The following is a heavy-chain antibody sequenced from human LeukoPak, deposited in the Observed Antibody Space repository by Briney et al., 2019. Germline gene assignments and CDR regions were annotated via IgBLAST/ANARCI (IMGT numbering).Heavy chain of an antibody. CDR1: IESFSGYY. D-gene: IGHD2-21*02. CDR2: INHSGST. J-gene: IGHJ4*02. Sequence: PSETLSLTCAVYIESFSGYYWTWIRQPPGKGLEWIGEINHSGSTNYNPSLKRRVTISADTSKNQFSLTLSSVTAADTAMYYCARVRGDLSIDFWGQGNLVTGSS. CDR3: ARVRGDLSIDF. V-gene: IGHV4-34*01.